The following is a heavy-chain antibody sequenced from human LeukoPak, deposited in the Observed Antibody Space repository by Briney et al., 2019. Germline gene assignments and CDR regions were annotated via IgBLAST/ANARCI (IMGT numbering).Heavy chain of an antibody. CDR3: AKAHSTGSYYEFDY. V-gene: IGHV3-23*01. Sequence: GGTLRLSCAASGFTFSSYGMSWVRQAPGKGLEWVSAISGSGGSTYYADSVKGRFTISRDNSKNTLYLQMNRLRAEDTAVYYCAKAHSTGSYYEFDYWGQGTLVTVSS. J-gene: IGHJ4*02. CDR1: GFTFSSYG. CDR2: ISGSGGST. D-gene: IGHD1-26*01.